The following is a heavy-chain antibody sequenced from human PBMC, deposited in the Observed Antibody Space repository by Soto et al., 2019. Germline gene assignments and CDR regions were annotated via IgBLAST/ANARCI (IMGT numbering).Heavy chain of an antibody. D-gene: IGHD2-15*01. J-gene: IGHJ4*02. Sequence: EVQLVESGGGVVQSGGSLRLSCAASGFTFDDYTMHWVRQSPGKGLEWVSLISWDGSKRFYADSVEGRFTISRDNSKNSLYLQMSCLTTEDSSFSQCVKGEGGLLGGGWGQGTLVTVSS. CDR1: GFTFDDYT. CDR2: ISWDGSKR. V-gene: IGHV3-43*01. CDR3: VKGEGGLLGGG.